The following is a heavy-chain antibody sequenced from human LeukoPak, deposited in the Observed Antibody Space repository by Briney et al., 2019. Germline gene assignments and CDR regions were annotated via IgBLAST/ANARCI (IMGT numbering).Heavy chain of an antibody. D-gene: IGHD2-21*02. Sequence: PSETLSLTCAVSGGSISSGGYSWSWIRQPPGKGLEWIGYIYHSGSTYYNPSLKSRVTISVDRSKNQFSLKLSSVTAADTAVYYCARGAYCGGDCYYFDYWGQGTLVTVSS. CDR2: IYHSGST. V-gene: IGHV4-30-2*01. CDR1: GGSISSGGYS. J-gene: IGHJ4*02. CDR3: ARGAYCGGDCYYFDY.